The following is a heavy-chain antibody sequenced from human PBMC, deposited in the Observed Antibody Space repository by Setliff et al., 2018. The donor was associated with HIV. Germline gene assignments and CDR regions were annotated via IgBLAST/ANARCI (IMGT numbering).Heavy chain of an antibody. V-gene: IGHV4-59*08. D-gene: IGHD6-19*01. CDR1: GGSISSYY. Sequence: PSETLSLTCTVSGGSISSYYCTWIRQPPGKGLEWIGYIYYSGSTNYNPSLKSRVTISVDTSKSQFSLKPSSVTAADTAVYYCARGGSSGWYAVVHFKYWGQGTLVTVSS. CDR3: ARGGSSGWYAVVHFKY. CDR2: IYYSGST. J-gene: IGHJ1*01.